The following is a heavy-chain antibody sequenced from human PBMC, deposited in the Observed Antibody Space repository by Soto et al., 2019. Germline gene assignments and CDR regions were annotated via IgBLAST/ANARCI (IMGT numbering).Heavy chain of an antibody. CDR2: INHSGST. CDR1: GGSFSGYY. CDR3: ASSLEPVVVIHY. J-gene: IGHJ4*02. V-gene: IGHV4-34*01. Sequence: SETLSLTCAVYGGSFSGYYWSWIRQPPGKGLEWIGEINHSGSTNYNPSLKSRVTISVDTSKNQFSLKLSSVTAADTAVYYCASSLEPVVVIHYWGQGTLVTVSS. D-gene: IGHD3-22*01.